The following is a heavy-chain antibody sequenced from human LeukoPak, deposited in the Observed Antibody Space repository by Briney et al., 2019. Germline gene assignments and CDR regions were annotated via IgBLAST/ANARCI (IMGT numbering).Heavy chain of an antibody. CDR2: ISYDGSNK. Sequence: GGSLRLSCAASGFTFSSHAMHWVRQAPGKGLEWVAVISYDGSNKYYADSVKGRFTISRDNSKNTLYLQMNSLRAEDTAVYYCARDSGYDYWGQGTLVTVSS. CDR1: GFTFSSHA. D-gene: IGHD2-15*01. CDR3: ARDSGYDY. J-gene: IGHJ4*02. V-gene: IGHV3-30*04.